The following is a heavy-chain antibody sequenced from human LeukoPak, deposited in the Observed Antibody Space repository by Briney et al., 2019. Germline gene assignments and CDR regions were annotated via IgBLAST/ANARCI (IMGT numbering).Heavy chain of an antibody. D-gene: IGHD2-2*01. CDR3: ARGVGTAAAFDY. Sequence: GGSLRLSCAASGFTFSSYYMSCVRHAPGKGLEWVANIKQDGSEKYYMDSVKGRFTISRDNAKNSLYLQMNSLRAEDTAVYYCARGVGTAAAFDYWGQATLVTVSS. CDR1: GFTFSSYY. J-gene: IGHJ4*02. V-gene: IGHV3-7*01. CDR2: IKQDGSEK.